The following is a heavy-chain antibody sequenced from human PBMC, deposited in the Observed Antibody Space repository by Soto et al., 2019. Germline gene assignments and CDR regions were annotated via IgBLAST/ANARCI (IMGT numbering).Heavy chain of an antibody. Sequence: KESGPTLVKPTQTLTLTCTFSGFSLSTSGVGVGWIRQPPGKALEWLALIYWNDDKRYSPSLKSRLTITKDTSKNQVVLTMTNMDPVDTATYYCAHRRDYGDYFNWFDPWGQGTLVTVSS. D-gene: IGHD4-17*01. CDR1: GFSLSTSGVG. V-gene: IGHV2-5*01. CDR3: AHRRDYGDYFNWFDP. CDR2: IYWNDDK. J-gene: IGHJ5*02.